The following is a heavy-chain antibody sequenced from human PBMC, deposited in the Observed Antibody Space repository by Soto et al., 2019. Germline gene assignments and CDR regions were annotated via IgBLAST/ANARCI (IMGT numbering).Heavy chain of an antibody. V-gene: IGHV1-46*02. Sequence: QVQLVQSGAEVRKPGASVKVSCRPSGYTFNTYYLHWLRQAPGQALEWMGVIHPSGGGTTYAQKFLGRVSATTDTSTTTGLMELSILRPDYTAVYYCARGGHIALATASLYNWGQGTLVTVSS. J-gene: IGHJ4*02. CDR3: ARGGHIALATASLYN. D-gene: IGHD2-21*02. CDR1: GYTFNTYY. CDR2: IHPSGGGT.